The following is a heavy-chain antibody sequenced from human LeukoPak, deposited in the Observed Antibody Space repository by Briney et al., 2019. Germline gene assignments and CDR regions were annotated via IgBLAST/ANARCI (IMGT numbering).Heavy chain of an antibody. CDR1: GFSFSSYA. V-gene: IGHV3-30*04. J-gene: IGHJ4*02. D-gene: IGHD2-15*01. Sequence: PGGSLRLSCAASGFSFSSYAMHWVRQAPGKGLEWVAVISYDGSNKYYADSVKGRFTISRDNSKNTLYLQMSSLRAEDTAVYYCARERDVVVVAATRALGYWGQGTLVTVSS. CDR2: ISYDGSNK. CDR3: ARERDVVVVAATRALGY.